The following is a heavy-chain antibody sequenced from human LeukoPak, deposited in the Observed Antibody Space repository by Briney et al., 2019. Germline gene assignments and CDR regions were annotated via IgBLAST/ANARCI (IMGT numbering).Heavy chain of an antibody. V-gene: IGHV4-59*08. CDR3: ATGDIVVVPAAMIFGAFDI. D-gene: IGHD2-2*01. CDR1: GGSISSYY. Sequence: SETLSLTCTVSGGSISSYYWSWIRQPPGKGLEWIGYIYYSGSTNYNPSLKSRVTISVDTSKNQFSLKLSSVTAADTAVYYCATGDIVVVPAAMIFGAFDIWGQGTMVTVSS. J-gene: IGHJ3*02. CDR2: IYYSGST.